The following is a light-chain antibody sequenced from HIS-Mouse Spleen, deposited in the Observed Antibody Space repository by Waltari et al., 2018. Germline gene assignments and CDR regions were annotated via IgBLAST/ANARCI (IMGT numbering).Light chain of an antibody. CDR1: SRDVGGYNL. J-gene: IGLJ2*01. CDR3: CSYAGSYTLV. V-gene: IGLV2-11*02. CDR2: DVS. Sequence: QSALTQPRSVSGSPGQSVTIPCPGTSRDVGGYNLVSWYRQPPGKAPKLMIYDVSKRPSGVPDRFSGSKSGNTASLTISGLQAEDEADYYCCSYAGSYTLVFGGGTKLTVL.